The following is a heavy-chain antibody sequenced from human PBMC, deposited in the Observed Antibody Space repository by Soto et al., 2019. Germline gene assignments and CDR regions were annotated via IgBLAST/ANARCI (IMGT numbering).Heavy chain of an antibody. V-gene: IGHV1-3*01. CDR2: INAGNGNT. CDR3: ARTCCSSSGGDYYYGMDV. Sequence: QVQLVQSGAEVKKPGASVKVSCKASGYTFTSYAMHWVRQAPGQRLEWMGWINAGNGNTKYSQKFQGRVTITRATSVSTSYMEHSSLRSKDTALYYCARTCCSSSGGDYYYGMDVCGQGTRVTVS. J-gene: IGHJ6*02. D-gene: IGHD2-2*01. CDR1: GYTFTSYA.